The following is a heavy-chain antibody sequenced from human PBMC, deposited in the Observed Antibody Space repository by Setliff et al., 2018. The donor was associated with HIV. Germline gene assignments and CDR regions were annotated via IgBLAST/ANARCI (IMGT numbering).Heavy chain of an antibody. D-gene: IGHD6-13*01. J-gene: IGHJ4*02. Sequence: SETLSLTCVVYGGSFSDYYWTWIRQPPGKGLEWIGEINHGGSTNYNPSLRSRVTISIDTSKNQFSLKVNSVTAADTAVYYCARTSYSSTWYFRESFDSWGQGTLVTVSS. CDR3: ARTSYSSTWYFRESFDS. CDR2: INHGGST. V-gene: IGHV4-34*01. CDR1: GGSFSDYY.